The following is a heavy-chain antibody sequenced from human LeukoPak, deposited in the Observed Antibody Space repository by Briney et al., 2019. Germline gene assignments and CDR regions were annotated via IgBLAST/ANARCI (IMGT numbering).Heavy chain of an antibody. CDR3: AGAGDDYGDYLLYAFDI. CDR2: INPNSGGT. D-gene: IGHD4-17*01. CDR1: GYTFSDYY. V-gene: IGHV1-2*02. J-gene: IGHJ3*02. Sequence: ASVKVSCKTSGYTFSDYYIHWIRQAPGQGLEWMGWINPNSGGTNYAQKFQGRVTMTRDTSISTAYMELSRLRSDDTAVYYCAGAGDDYGDYLLYAFDIWGQGTMVTVSS.